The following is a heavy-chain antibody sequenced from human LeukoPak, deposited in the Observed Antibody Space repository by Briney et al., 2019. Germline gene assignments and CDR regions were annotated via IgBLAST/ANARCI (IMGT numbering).Heavy chain of an antibody. Sequence: SETLSLTCAVYGGSFSGYYWSWIRQPPGKGLEWIGSIYYSGSTYYNPSLKSRVTISVDTSKNQFSLKLSSVTAANTAVYYCARHPLQRYYFDYWGQGTLVTVSS. J-gene: IGHJ4*02. CDR3: ARHPLQRYYFDY. CDR2: IYYSGST. D-gene: IGHD4-11*01. V-gene: IGHV4-34*01. CDR1: GGSFSGYY.